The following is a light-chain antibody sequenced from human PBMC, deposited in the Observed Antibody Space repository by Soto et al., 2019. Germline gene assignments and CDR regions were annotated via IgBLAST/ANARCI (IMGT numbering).Light chain of an antibody. V-gene: IGLV1-40*01. CDR3: QAYDNSLGVSVL. CDR1: SSNIGAGYD. J-gene: IGLJ3*02. CDR2: DSF. Sequence: QSVLTQPPSVSGAPGQPVTISCSGSSSNIGAGYDVHWYQQLPGTVPKLVIYDSFNRPSVVPDRFSGSKSGTSASLAITGLQSEDEAYYYCQAYDNSLGVSVLFGGGTKLTVL.